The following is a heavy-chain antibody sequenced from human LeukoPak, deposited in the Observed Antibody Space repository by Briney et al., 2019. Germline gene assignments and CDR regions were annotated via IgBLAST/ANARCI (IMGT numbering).Heavy chain of an antibody. J-gene: IGHJ6*02. CDR2: ISGSGSGT. CDR3: AKEMTYSYDMDV. CDR1: EFTFSSYA. Sequence: AGGSLRLSCAASEFTFSSYAMSWVRQAPGKGLEWVSAISGSGSGTYYADSVKGRFTISRDNSKNTLYLQMNSLRAEDTAVYYCAKEMTYSYDMDVWGQGTTVTVSS. V-gene: IGHV3-23*01.